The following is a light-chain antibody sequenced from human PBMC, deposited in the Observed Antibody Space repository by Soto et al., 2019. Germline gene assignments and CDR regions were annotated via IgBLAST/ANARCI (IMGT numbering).Light chain of an antibody. CDR1: QTISSW. V-gene: IGKV1-5*03. CDR3: QHYISYSES. Sequence: DIQMTQSPSTLSGSVGDRVTITCRASQTISSWLAWYQQKPGKAPKLLIYKASTLKSGVPSRFSGSGSGTEFTLTISRLQPDDFSTYYCQHYISYSESFGQGTKVE. J-gene: IGKJ1*01. CDR2: KAS.